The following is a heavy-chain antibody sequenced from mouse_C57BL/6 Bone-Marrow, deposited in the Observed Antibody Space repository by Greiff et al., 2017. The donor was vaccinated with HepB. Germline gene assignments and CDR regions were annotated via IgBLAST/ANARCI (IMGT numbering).Heavy chain of an antibody. V-gene: IGHV1-53*01. D-gene: IGHD1-1*01. Sequence: VQLQQPGTELVKPGASVKLSCKASGYTFTSYWMHWVKQRPGQGLEWIGNINPSNGGTNYNEKFKSKATLTVDKSTSTAYMQLSSLTSEDSAVYYCARGGTVVGYPFYWGQGTLVTVSA. J-gene: IGHJ3*01. CDR3: ARGGTVVGYPFY. CDR1: GYTFTSYW. CDR2: INPSNGGT.